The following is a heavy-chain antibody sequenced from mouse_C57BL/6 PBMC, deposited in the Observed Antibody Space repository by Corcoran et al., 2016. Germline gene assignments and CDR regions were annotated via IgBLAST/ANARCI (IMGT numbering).Heavy chain of an antibody. D-gene: IGHD1-1*01. J-gene: IGHJ1*03. CDR3: ARDGEKYYYGSRGYFDV. Sequence: EVQLQQSGPVLVKPGASVKMSCKASGYTFTDYYMNWVTQSHGKSLEWIGVINPYNGGTSYNQKFKGKATLTVDKSSSTAYMELNSLTSEDSAVYYCARDGEKYYYGSRGYFDVWGTGTTVTVSS. CDR2: INPYNGGT. V-gene: IGHV1-19*01. CDR1: GYTFTDYY.